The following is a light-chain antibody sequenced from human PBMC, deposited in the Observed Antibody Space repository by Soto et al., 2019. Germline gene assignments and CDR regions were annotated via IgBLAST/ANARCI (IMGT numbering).Light chain of an antibody. CDR3: PQANSFPNT. Sequence: DVVLILTQFSLPVTLGQPGSISCRSTQSMVHSEGTSCGNWFHPRPGQSSRRLLNRVSNRDSGVPDKCSGSGSGTDFTLTISSLQAEDFVTYCCPQANSFPNTFGQGTRLDIK. CDR1: QSMVHSEGTSC. V-gene: IGKV2-30*02. CDR2: RVS. J-gene: IGKJ5*01.